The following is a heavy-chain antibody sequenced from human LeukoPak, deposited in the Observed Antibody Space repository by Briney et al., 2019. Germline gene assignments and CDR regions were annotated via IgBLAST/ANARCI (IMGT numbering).Heavy chain of an antibody. CDR2: ISGSGGST. J-gene: IGHJ4*02. CDR3: AKDDGSGGSSYFDY. V-gene: IGHV3-23*01. D-gene: IGHD2-15*01. CDR1: GFTFSSYA. Sequence: PGGSLRLTCAASGFTFSSYAMSWVRQAPGKGLEWVSAISGSGGSTYYADSVKGRFTISRDNSKNTLYLQMNSLRAEDTAVYYCAKDDGSGGSSYFDYWGQGTLVAVSS.